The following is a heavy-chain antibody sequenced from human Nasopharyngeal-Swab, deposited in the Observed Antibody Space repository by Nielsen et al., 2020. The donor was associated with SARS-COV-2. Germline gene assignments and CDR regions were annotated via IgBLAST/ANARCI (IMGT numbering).Heavy chain of an antibody. J-gene: IGHJ3*02. CDR3: ASSYYDFWSGYYYHGAFDI. D-gene: IGHD3-3*01. Sequence: WIRQPPGKGLEWVSVISGSGITTYYADSVKGRFTISRDNSKNTLYLQMNSLRAEDTVVYYCASSYYDFWSGYYYHGAFDIWGQGTMVTVSS. CDR2: ISGSGITT. V-gene: IGHV3-23*01.